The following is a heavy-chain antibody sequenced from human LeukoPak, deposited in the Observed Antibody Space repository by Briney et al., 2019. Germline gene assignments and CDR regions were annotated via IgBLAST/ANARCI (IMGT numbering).Heavy chain of an antibody. CDR1: GFPFRDYY. V-gene: IGHV3-11*01. D-gene: IGHD3-9*01. Sequence: GGSLRLSCAASGFPFRDYYMTWIRQAPGKGLEWISYISRSGDTLYYADSVEGRFTISRDNAKNSLFLQMNSLRADDTAVYYCAREVVISPDYYYYGRDVGAKGPTVTVSS. J-gene: IGHJ6*04. CDR3: AREVVISPDYYYYGRDV. CDR2: ISRSGDTL.